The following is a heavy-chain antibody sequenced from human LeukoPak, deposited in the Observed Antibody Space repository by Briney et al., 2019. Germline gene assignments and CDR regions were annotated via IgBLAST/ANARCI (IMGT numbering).Heavy chain of an antibody. CDR1: GGSFSGYY. CDR2: ITRFGDI. V-gene: IGHV4-34*01. CDR3: ARHYGP. Sequence: PSETLSLTCSVYGGSFSGYYWSWVRQPPGKGLEWIGEITRFGDINYNPSLKSRVTMSLDMSRNHFSLELSSVTAADTAMYYCARHYGPWGQGTLVTVSS. D-gene: IGHD3-16*01. J-gene: IGHJ5*02.